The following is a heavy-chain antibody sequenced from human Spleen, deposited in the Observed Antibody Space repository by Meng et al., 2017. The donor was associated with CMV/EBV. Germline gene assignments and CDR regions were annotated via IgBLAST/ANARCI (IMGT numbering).Heavy chain of an antibody. CDR1: GGTFSNNP. J-gene: IGHJ5*02. CDR2: IIPSLRIV. V-gene: IGHV1-69*10. D-gene: IGHD3-22*01. CDR3: ANIYPSYHTDNSGYSEQS. Sequence: SVKVSCKASGGTFSNNPISWVRQAPGQGLEWMGGIIPSLRIVNHVQKFQGRVTIIADTSTSTAYLELSSLRSEDTAVYYCANIYPSYHTDNSGYSEQSWGQGTLVTVSS.